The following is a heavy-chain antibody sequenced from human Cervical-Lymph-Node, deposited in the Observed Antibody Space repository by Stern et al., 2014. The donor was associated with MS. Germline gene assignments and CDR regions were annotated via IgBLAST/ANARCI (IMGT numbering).Heavy chain of an antibody. J-gene: IGHJ5*01. CDR1: GFPFDHYA. V-gene: IGHV3-43D*03. CDR3: AKDKSGIATAGTPDF. D-gene: IGHD6-13*01. Sequence: QLVESGGVVVQPGGALRLSWAASGFPFDHYAMHWVRHIPGKGLEWVSLIRWDGRSTYYADSVKGRFTISRDNSKYSLYLQMNSLRAEDNGLYFCAKDKSGIATAGTPDFWGQEPWSPSPQ. CDR2: IRWDGRST.